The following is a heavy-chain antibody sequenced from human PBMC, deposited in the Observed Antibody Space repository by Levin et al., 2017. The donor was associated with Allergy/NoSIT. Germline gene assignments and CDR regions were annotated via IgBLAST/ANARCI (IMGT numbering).Heavy chain of an antibody. CDR3: VRSHTVYVSPFDC. CDR1: GGSTRLGGYY. D-gene: IGHD3-10*02. J-gene: IGHJ4*02. CDR2: IYYSGET. Sequence: SETLSLTCSVSGGSTRLGGYYWGWIRQHPVKGLEWLGYIYYSGETFYNPSVESRLVISHDTSENQFSLKLTSLTAADTPVYYCVRSHTVYVSPFDCWGPGTLVTVSS. V-gene: IGHV4-31*03.